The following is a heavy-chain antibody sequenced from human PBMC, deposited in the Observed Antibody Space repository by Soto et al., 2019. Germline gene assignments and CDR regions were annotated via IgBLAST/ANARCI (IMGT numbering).Heavy chain of an antibody. D-gene: IGHD6-13*01. CDR3: ARLRGAAAGKVEEDYYYYYMDV. CDR1: GVSISSYY. V-gene: IGHV4-59*08. Sequence: TSETLSLTCTVSGVSISSYYWSWIRPPPGKGLEWIGYIYYSGSTNYNPSLKSRVTISVDTSKNQFSLKLSSVTAADTAVYYCARLRGAAAGKVEEDYYYYYMDVWGKGTTVTVSS. CDR2: IYYSGST. J-gene: IGHJ6*03.